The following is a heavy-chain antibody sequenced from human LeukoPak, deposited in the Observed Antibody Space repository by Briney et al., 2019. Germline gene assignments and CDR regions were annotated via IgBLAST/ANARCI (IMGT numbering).Heavy chain of an antibody. CDR3: ARESPGYNPDY. J-gene: IGHJ4*02. D-gene: IGHD1-14*01. CDR2: VSYSGGT. Sequence: SETLALTCTVSCSSISSYYWSWIRQPPGKALEGIGYVSYSGGTEYNPSLQSRVTISVDPSRHPFSLRLSSVTAADTAVYYCARESPGYNPDYWGQGTLVTVSS. CDR1: CSSISSYY. V-gene: IGHV4-59*01.